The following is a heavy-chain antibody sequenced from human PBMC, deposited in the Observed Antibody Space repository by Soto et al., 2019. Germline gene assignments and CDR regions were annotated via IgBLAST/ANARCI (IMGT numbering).Heavy chain of an antibody. D-gene: IGHD2-8*01. Sequence: EVQLVESGGGLVRPGGSLRLSCEASGFIFGNYSMNWVRQAPGKGLEWVSSISSRSNFIYYADSLRGRVTISRDNTQNSLDLQLNSLRVEDTAIYYCAIVQKLYGNSVYYYGMDVWGQGTTVTVSS. V-gene: IGHV3-21*01. J-gene: IGHJ6*02. CDR3: AIVQKLYGNSVYYYGMDV. CDR1: GFIFGNYS. CDR2: ISSRSNFI.